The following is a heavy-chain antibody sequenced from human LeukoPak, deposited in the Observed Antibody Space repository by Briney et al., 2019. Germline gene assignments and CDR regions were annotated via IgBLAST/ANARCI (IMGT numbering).Heavy chain of an antibody. D-gene: IGHD4-17*01. J-gene: IGHJ4*02. CDR2: IWYDGSNK. V-gene: IGHV3-33*01. CDR3: EREPRGDYFDY. Sequence: PGRSLRLSCAASGFTFSSYGMHWVRQAPGKGLEWVAVIWYDGSNKYYADSVKGRFTISRDNSKNTLYLQKNSLRAEDTAVYYCEREPRGDYFDYWGQETLVSVSS. CDR1: GFTFSSYG.